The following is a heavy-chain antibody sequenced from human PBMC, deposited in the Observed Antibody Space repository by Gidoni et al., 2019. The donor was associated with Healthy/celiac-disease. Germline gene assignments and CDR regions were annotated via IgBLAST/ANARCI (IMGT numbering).Heavy chain of an antibody. V-gene: IGHV3-74*01. J-gene: IGHJ5*02. CDR1: GFTFSSHW. Sequence: EVQLVESGRGLVPSGGSMRLSAAASGFTFSSHWMHWVRQGPGKGLVWVSRIDSDGSSTSYADSVKGRFTIYRDNAKNTLYLQMNSLRAEDTAVYYCAREELRLGFDPWGQGTLVTVSS. D-gene: IGHD5-12*01. CDR2: IDSDGSST. CDR3: AREELRLGFDP.